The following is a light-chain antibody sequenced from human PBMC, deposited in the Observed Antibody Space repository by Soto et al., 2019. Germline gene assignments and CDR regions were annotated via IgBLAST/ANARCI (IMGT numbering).Light chain of an antibody. CDR3: QHYATSPRT. Sequence: EVVLTQSPGTLSLSPGERATLSCRTSRSISSSYLAWYQQKAGPAPRLLIYGASSRANGIPDRFSGSGSGTDFTLTITRLEPEDFAVYYCQHYATSPRTFGQGTKVEVK. CDR1: RSISSSY. V-gene: IGKV3-20*01. CDR2: GAS. J-gene: IGKJ1*01.